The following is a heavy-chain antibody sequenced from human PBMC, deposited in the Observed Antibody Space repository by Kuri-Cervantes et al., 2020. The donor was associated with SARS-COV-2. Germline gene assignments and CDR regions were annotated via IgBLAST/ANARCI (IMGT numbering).Heavy chain of an antibody. CDR3: ARDRFYYDSHWFDP. Sequence: SETLSLTCAVSGGTISSGGYSWSWIRQPPGKGPEWIGYIYHSGSTYYNPSLKSRVTISVDRSKNQFSLKLSSVTAADTAVYYCARDRFYYDSHWFDPWGQGTLVTVSS. J-gene: IGHJ5*02. D-gene: IGHD3-22*01. V-gene: IGHV4-30-2*01. CDR2: IYHSGST. CDR1: GGTISSGGYS.